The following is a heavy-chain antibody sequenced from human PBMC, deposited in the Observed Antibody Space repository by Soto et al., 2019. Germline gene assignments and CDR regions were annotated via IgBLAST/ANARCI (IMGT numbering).Heavy chain of an antibody. J-gene: IGHJ6*02. V-gene: IGHV1-2*04. CDR2: INPNSGGT. Sequence: ASVKVSCKASGYTFTGYYMHWVRQAPGQGLEWMGWINPNSGGTNYAQKLQGWVTMTRDTSISTAYMELSRLRSDDTAVYYCARGKAPPRGYYYGMDVWGQGTTVTVSS. CDR1: GYTFTGYY. CDR3: ARGKAPPRGYYYGMDV.